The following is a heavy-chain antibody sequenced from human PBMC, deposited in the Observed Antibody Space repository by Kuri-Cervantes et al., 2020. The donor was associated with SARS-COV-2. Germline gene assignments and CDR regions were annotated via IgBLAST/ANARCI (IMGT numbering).Heavy chain of an antibody. D-gene: IGHD3-22*01. Sequence: SVKVSCKASGGTLNTYSFSWVRQAPGQGLEWMGGIMPIFGTADYAQKFQDRVTITADEPTNTAYMELSSLRSEDTAVYYCARGYDSSGYVFDYWGQGTLVTVSS. CDR2: IMPIFGTA. CDR3: ARGYDSSGYVFDY. CDR1: GGTLNTYS. J-gene: IGHJ4*02. V-gene: IGHV1-69*13.